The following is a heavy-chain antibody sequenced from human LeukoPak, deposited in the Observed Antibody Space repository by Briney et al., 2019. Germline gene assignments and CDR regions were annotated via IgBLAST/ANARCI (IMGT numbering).Heavy chain of an antibody. Sequence: SETLSLTCTVSGGSISRYYWSWIRQPPGKGLEWVGYIYYIGSTNYNPSLRGRVHFSLNTSKNQFSLNLTSVTAADTAVYYCVRATPWSGYYTGYFDYWGQGTLVTVSS. CDR2: IYYIGST. J-gene: IGHJ4*02. V-gene: IGHV4-59*01. CDR1: GGSISRYY. CDR3: VRATPWSGYYTGYFDY. D-gene: IGHD3-3*01.